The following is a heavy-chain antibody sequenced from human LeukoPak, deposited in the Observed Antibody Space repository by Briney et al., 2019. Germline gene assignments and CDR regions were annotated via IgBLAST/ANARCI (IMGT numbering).Heavy chain of an antibody. Sequence: SEALSLTCTVSGGSISSYYWSWIRQPPGKGLEWIGYIYYSGSTNYNPSLKSRVTISVDTSKNQFSLKLSSVTAADTAVYYCARVNPAFPYCRGGSCGYLDYWGQGTLVTVSS. CDR3: ARVNPAFPYCRGGSCGYLDY. CDR2: IYYSGST. D-gene: IGHD2-15*01. J-gene: IGHJ4*02. V-gene: IGHV4-59*01. CDR1: GGSISSYY.